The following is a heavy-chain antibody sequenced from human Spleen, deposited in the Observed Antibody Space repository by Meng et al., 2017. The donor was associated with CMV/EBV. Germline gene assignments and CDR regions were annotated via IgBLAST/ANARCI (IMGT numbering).Heavy chain of an antibody. V-gene: IGHV4-61*03. D-gene: IGHD2-2*01. CDR2: IYYGGSI. CDR1: GASVSSASYY. J-gene: IGHJ4*02. CDR3: ARGVPYADSPGGYFDY. Sequence: SETLSLTCTVSGASVSSASYYWSWIRQPPGKGLEWIGYIYYGGSIDYNPSLKSRVTISVETSKKHFSLKLKSVTAADTAVYYCARGVPYADSPGGYFDYWGQGRLVTVSS.